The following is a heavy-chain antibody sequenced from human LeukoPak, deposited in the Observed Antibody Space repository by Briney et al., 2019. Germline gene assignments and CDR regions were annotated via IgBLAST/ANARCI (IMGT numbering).Heavy chain of an antibody. CDR1: GFTFSSYW. D-gene: IGHD1-1*01. Sequence: GGSLRLSCAASGFTFSSYWMSWVRQAPGKGLEWVSYISSSSSTIYYADSVKGRFTISRDNAKNSLYLQMNSLRAEDTAVYYCASTTSYYYYYMDVWGKGTTVTVSS. CDR2: ISSSSSTI. V-gene: IGHV3-48*01. CDR3: ASTTSYYYYYMDV. J-gene: IGHJ6*03.